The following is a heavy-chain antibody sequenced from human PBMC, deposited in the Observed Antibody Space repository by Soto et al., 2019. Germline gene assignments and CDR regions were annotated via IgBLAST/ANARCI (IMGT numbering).Heavy chain of an antibody. J-gene: IGHJ4*02. V-gene: IGHV3-7*05. D-gene: IGHD6-19*01. CDR1: GFTFSSYW. CDR3: ARDWISVAGTIDY. CDR2: IKQDGSEK. Sequence: EVQLVESGGGLVQPGGSLRLSCAASGFTFSSYWMSWVRQAPGKGLEWVANIKQDGSEKYYVDSVKGRFSISRDNAKNSLYLQMNSLRAEDTAVYYCARDWISVAGTIDYWGQGTLVTVSS.